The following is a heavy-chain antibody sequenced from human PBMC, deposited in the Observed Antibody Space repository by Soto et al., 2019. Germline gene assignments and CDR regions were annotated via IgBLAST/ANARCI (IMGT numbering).Heavy chain of an antibody. Sequence: QVQLVQSGAEVKKPGSSVKVSCKASGGTFSSYTISWVRQAPGQGLEWMGRIIPILGIANYAQKFQGRVXXTADKSTSTAXXEXSXXRSEDPAVYYCARRRWGLVATIMAPRGGGLDYFDYWGQGTLVTVSS. CDR1: GGTFSSYT. CDR2: IIPILGIA. D-gene: IGHD5-12*01. V-gene: IGHV1-69*02. J-gene: IGHJ4*02. CDR3: ARRRWGLVATIMAPRGGGLDYFDY.